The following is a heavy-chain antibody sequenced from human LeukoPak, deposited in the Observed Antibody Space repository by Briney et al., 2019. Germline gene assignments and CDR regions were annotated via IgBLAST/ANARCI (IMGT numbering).Heavy chain of an antibody. CDR2: INAGNGNT. CDR1: GYTFTSYA. CDR3: ARAPPWTTVTTGYYYYYGMDV. V-gene: IGHV1-3*01. Sequence: GASVKVSCKASGYTFTSYAMHWVRQAPGQRLEWMGWINAGNGNTKYSQKFQGRVTITRDTSASTAYMELSSLRSEDTAVYYCARAPPWTTVTTGYYYYYGMDVWGQGTTVTVSS. J-gene: IGHJ6*02. D-gene: IGHD4-17*01.